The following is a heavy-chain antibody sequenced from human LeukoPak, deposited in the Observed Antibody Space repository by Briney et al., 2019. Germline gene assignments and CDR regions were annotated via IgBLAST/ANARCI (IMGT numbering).Heavy chain of an antibody. J-gene: IGHJ4*02. CDR2: ISGSGGST. V-gene: IGHV3-23*01. CDR1: GFTFSTYA. D-gene: IGHD2-21*01. CDR3: TKGRAYVSDCGGYILLRAYDY. Sequence: GGSLRLSCAASGFTFSTYAMNWVRQAPGKGLEWVSGISGSGGSTFYADSVKGRFTISRDNSKNTLYLQMNSLRAEDTAVYYCTKGRAYVSDCGGYILLRAYDYWGQGTLVTVSS.